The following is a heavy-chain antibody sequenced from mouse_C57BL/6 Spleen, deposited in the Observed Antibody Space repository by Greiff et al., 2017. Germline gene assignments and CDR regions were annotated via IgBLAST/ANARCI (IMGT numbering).Heavy chain of an antibody. Sequence: QLQQPGAELVKPGASVKLSCKASGYTFTSYWMQWVKQRPGQGLEWIGEIDPSDSYTNYNQKFKGKATLTVDTSSSTAYMQLSSLTSEDSAVYYCARRGTVWAMDYSGQETSVTVSS. D-gene: IGHD1-1*01. CDR1: GYTFTSYW. CDR3: ARRGTVWAMDY. V-gene: IGHV1-50*01. CDR2: IDPSDSYT. J-gene: IGHJ4*01.